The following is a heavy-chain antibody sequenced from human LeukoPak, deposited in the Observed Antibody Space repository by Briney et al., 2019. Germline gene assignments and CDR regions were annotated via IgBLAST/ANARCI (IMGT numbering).Heavy chain of an antibody. V-gene: IGHV1-2*02. Sequence: GASVKVSCKASGYTFTGYYMHWVRQAPGQGLEWMGWINPNSGGTNYAQKFQGRVTMTRDTSISTAYMELRRLTSDDTAVYYCARVPSMIRGVANYGMDVWGQGTTVTVSS. CDR3: ARVPSMIRGVANYGMDV. CDR2: INPNSGGT. D-gene: IGHD3-10*01. J-gene: IGHJ6*02. CDR1: GYTFTGYY.